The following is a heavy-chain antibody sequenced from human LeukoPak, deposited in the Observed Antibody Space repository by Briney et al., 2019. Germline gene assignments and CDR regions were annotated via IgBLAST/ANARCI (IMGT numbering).Heavy chain of an antibody. D-gene: IGHD6-13*01. J-gene: IGHJ4*02. CDR1: GFILSSSE. CDR3: ARTTSSSSWYGFVDY. Sequence: PGGSLRLSCVASGFILSSSEMNWVRQAPGKGLEWVSFIATDNTIYYADSVKGRFTLSRDNAKNSLYLQMNSLRAEDTAVYYCARTTSSSSWYGFVDYWGQGTLVTVSS. V-gene: IGHV3-48*03. CDR2: IATDNTI.